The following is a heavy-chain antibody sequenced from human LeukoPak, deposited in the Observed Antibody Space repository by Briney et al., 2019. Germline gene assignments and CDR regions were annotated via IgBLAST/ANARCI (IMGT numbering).Heavy chain of an antibody. D-gene: IGHD1-26*01. CDR3: AGGPWELGGLDFDY. CDR1: GGSISSSSYY. Sequence: PSETLSLTCTVSGGSISSSSYYWSWIRQPPGKGLEWIGYIYYSGSTNYNPSLNSRVTISVDTSKNQFSLRLSSVTTADTAVYYCAGGPWELGGLDFDYWGQGTLVTVFS. V-gene: IGHV4-61*01. J-gene: IGHJ4*02. CDR2: IYYSGST.